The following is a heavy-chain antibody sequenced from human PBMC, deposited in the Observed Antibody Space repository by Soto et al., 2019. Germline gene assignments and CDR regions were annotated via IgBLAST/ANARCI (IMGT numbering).Heavy chain of an antibody. D-gene: IGHD6-13*01. CDR3: ARVITGYSSSWYYFDY. CDR1: GGSISSYY. J-gene: IGHJ4*02. CDR2: IYYSWGT. Sequence: QVQLQESGPGLVKPSETLSLTCTVSGGSISSYYWSWIRQPPGKGLEWIGYIYYSWGTNYNPSLKSRVTMSVDTSKNQFSLKLSSVTAADTAVYYCARVITGYSSSWYYFDYWGQGTLVTVSS. V-gene: IGHV4-59*01.